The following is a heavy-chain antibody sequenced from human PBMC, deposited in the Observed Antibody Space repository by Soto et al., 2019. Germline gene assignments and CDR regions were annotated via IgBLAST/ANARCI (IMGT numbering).Heavy chain of an antibody. D-gene: IGHD3-3*01. Sequence: PSQTLSLTCAIYGDSVSSNSAAWNWIRQSPSRGLEWLGRTYYRSKWYNDYAVSVKSRITINPDTSKNQFSLQLNSVTPEDTAVYYCAHSLGLKSITIFGVVIPNNWFDPWGQGTLVTVSS. CDR2: TYYRSKWYN. CDR3: AHSLGLKSITIFGVVIPNNWFDP. V-gene: IGHV6-1*01. J-gene: IGHJ5*02. CDR1: GDSVSSNSAA.